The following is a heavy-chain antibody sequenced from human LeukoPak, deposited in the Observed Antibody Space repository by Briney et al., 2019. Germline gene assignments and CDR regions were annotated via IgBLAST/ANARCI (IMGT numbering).Heavy chain of an antibody. J-gene: IGHJ4*02. V-gene: IGHV1-18*01. CDR2: VSVYNHNT. CDR3: ARTSLDCKNGVCYDY. Sequence: GGPVKVSCKASGYTFTSYGISWVRQAPGQGLEWMGWVSVYNHNTNYAQKFQGRVTVTSDTSTSTAYMELRSLRSDDTAVYYCARTSLDCKNGVCYDYWGQGTLVTVSS. CDR1: GYTFTSYG. D-gene: IGHD2-8*01.